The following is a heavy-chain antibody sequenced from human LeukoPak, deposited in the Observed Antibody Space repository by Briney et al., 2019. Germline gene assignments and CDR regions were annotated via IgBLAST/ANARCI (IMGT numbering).Heavy chain of an antibody. V-gene: IGHV1-2*02. D-gene: IGHD6-13*01. CDR3: ARDGVYSRSFDAFDI. CDR1: GYTFTNYY. Sequence: ASVTVSCTASGYTFTNYYMHWVRQAPGQGLEWMGWINPSSGGTDYAQKFQGRVTMTRDTSISTAYMELSSLKSDDTAVYYCARDGVYSRSFDAFDIWGQGTMVTVSS. J-gene: IGHJ3*02. CDR2: INPSSGGT.